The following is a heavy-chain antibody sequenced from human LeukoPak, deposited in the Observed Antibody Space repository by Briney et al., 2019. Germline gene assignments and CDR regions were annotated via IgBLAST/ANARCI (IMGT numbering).Heavy chain of an antibody. CDR3: ARQLEMATISFDY. D-gene: IGHD5-24*01. Sequence: SQTLSLTCTVSGGSISSGSYYWSWIRQPAGKGLEWIGRIYTSGSTNYNPSLKSRVTISVDTSKNQFSLKLSSVTAADTAVYYCARQLEMATISFDYWGQGTLVTVSS. CDR2: IYTSGST. V-gene: IGHV4-61*02. CDR1: GGSISSGSYY. J-gene: IGHJ4*02.